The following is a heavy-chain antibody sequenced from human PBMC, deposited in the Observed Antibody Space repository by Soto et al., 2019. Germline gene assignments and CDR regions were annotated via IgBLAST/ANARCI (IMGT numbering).Heavy chain of an antibody. J-gene: IGHJ4*02. Sequence: QVQLVESGGGVVQPGRSLRLSCAASGFTFSSYAMHWVRQAPGKGLEWVAVISYDGSNKYYADSVKGRFTISRDNSKNTLYLQMNSLRAEDTAVYYCTRPNEEMAFDYWGQGTLVTVSS. D-gene: IGHD1-1*01. V-gene: IGHV3-30-3*01. CDR3: TRPNEEMAFDY. CDR1: GFTFSSYA. CDR2: ISYDGSNK.